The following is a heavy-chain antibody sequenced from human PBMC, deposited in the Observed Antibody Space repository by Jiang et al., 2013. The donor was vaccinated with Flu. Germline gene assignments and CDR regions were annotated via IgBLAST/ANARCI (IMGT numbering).Heavy chain of an antibody. J-gene: IGHJ6*02. CDR1: GGSISSSNW. V-gene: IGHV4-4*02. CDR3: ARARVCTSCYPLYYYGMDV. D-gene: IGHD2-2*01. Sequence: TLSLTCAVSGGSISSSNWWSWVRQPPGKGLEWIGEIYHSGSTNYNPSLKSRVTISVDKSKNQFSLKLSSVTAADTAVYYCARARVCTSCYPLYYYGMDVWGQGTTVTVSS. CDR2: IYHSGST.